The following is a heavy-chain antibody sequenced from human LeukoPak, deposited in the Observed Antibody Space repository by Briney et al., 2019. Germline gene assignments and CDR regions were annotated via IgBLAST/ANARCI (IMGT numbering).Heavy chain of an antibody. CDR3: ARLGLHGSGTYYFFDY. CDR1: GQSLTGYF. CDR2: IDPNTGDT. Sequence: ASVKVSCKASGQSLTGYFIHWVRQAPGQGLEWVGRIDPNTGDTIYAQNFQGRVTVASATSISTAYMELSRLTSDDTAVYFCARLGLHGSGTYYFFDYWGQGTLVTVSS. V-gene: IGHV1-2*06. J-gene: IGHJ4*02. D-gene: IGHD3-10*01.